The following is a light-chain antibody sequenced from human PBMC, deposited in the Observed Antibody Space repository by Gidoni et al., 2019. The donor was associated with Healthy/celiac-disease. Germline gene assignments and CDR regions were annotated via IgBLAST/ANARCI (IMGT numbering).Light chain of an antibody. V-gene: IGLV1-47*01. J-gene: IGLJ3*02. CDR2: RNN. CDR3: AAWDDSLSGWV. Sequence: QSVLTQPPSASGTPGPRVTISCSGSSSNIGSNYVYWYQQLPGTAPILLIYRNNQRPSGVPDRFSGSKSGTSASLAISGLRSEDEADYYCAAWDDSLSGWVFGGGTKLTVL. CDR1: SSNIGSNY.